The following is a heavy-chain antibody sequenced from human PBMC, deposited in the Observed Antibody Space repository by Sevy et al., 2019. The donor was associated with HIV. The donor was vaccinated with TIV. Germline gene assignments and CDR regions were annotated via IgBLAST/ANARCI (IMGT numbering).Heavy chain of an antibody. D-gene: IGHD2-15*01. V-gene: IGHV3-23*01. Sequence: GESLKISCAASGFTFSTYAMSWVRQAPGKGLEWVSAVSGSGGSTYYADSVKGRFTISRDNSKNTLYLQMNSLRAEDTAVYYCAKKGVGYCSGGSCSYWFDPWGQGTLVTVSS. CDR2: VSGSGGST. J-gene: IGHJ5*02. CDR1: GFTFSTYA. CDR3: AKKGVGYCSGGSCSYWFDP.